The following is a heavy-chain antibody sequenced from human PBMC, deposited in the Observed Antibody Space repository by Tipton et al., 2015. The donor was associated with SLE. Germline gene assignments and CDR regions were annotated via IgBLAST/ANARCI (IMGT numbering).Heavy chain of an antibody. CDR1: GTSISSYY. Sequence: TLSLTCTVSGTSISSYYWSWIRQPPGKGLEWIGYIYYSGSTNYNPSLKSRVTISVDTSKNQFSLKLSSVTAADTAVYYCARSDFGVGTFDYWGPGTLVPVSS. CDR2: IYYSGST. D-gene: IGHD3-3*01. CDR3: ARSDFGVGTFDY. J-gene: IGHJ4*02. V-gene: IGHV4-59*01.